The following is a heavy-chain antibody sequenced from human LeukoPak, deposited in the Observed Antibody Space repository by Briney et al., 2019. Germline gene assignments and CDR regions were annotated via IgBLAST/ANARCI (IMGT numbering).Heavy chain of an antibody. CDR2: IRSKAFGGTP. D-gene: IGHD4-17*01. CDR1: GFTFDDYA. Sequence: GGSLRLSCSASGFTFDDYAVSWVRQAPGKGLEWVGFIRSKAFGGTPEYASSVRGRFTISRDDSKSIAYLQMNSLKTEDTAVYYCTRNTVTVHFDYWSQGTLVTVSS. CDR3: TRNTVTVHFDY. J-gene: IGHJ4*02. V-gene: IGHV3-49*04.